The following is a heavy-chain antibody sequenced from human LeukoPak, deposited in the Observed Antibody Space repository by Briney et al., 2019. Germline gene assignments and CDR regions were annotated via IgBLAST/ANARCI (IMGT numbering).Heavy chain of an antibody. J-gene: IGHJ6*03. V-gene: IGHV1-2*02. D-gene: IGHD6-19*01. CDR2: INPNSGGT. Sequence: ASVKVSCKASGYTFTGYYMHWVRQAPGQGLEWMGWINPNSGGTNYAQEFQGRVTMTRDTSISTAYMELSRLRSDDTAVYYCAREAIAVAGSTDYYYMDVWGKGTTVTISS. CDR1: GYTFTGYY. CDR3: AREAIAVAGSTDYYYMDV.